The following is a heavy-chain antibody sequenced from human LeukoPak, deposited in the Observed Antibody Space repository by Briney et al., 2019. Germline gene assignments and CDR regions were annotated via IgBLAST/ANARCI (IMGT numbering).Heavy chain of an antibody. V-gene: IGHV1-69*02. Sequence: GASVKVSCKASGGTFISYTINWVRQAPGQGREWVGRIIPILGVTNYAKKFQRRVTITADKSTSTAYMELSSLRSEDTAVYYCARGDSSGYLDYWGQGTLVTVSS. CDR2: IIPILGVT. CDR3: ARGDSSGYLDY. D-gene: IGHD3-22*01. CDR1: GGTFISYT. J-gene: IGHJ4*02.